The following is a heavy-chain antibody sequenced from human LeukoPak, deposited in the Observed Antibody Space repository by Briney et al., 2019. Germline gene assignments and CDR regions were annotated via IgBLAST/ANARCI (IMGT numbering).Heavy chain of an antibody. CDR3: ARDTSLRGFDY. CDR1: GGSFSGYY. J-gene: IGHJ4*02. V-gene: IGHV4-34*01. CDR2: INHSGST. Sequence: SETLSLTCAVYGGSFSGYYWSWIRQPPGKGLEWIGEINHSGSTNYNPSLKSRVTISVDRSKNQFSLKLSSVTAADTAVYYCARDTSLRGFDYWGQGTLVTVSS. D-gene: IGHD2-2*02.